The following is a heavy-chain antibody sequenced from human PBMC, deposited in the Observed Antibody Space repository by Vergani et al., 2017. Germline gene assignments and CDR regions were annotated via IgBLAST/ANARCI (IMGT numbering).Heavy chain of an antibody. Sequence: VQLVQSGAEVRKPGASVTVSCTASGYIFKNYYIHWLRQAPGQAFEWMGILNPSTGHTTSAQKFMGRVDMTRDPSTDTSTRTVQMTLSSLRSEDTAVYYCARSIGYCAGATCRAYYFDHWGQGTRVTVSS. V-gene: IGHV1-46*02. CDR1: GYIFKNYY. CDR2: LNPSTGHT. D-gene: IGHD2-21*01. CDR3: ARSIGYCAGATCRAYYFDH. J-gene: IGHJ5*02.